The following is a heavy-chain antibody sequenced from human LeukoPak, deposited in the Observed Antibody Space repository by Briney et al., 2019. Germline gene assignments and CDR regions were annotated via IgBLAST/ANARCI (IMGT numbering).Heavy chain of an antibody. CDR1: GFTFSSYA. J-gene: IGHJ6*02. Sequence: PGGSLRLSCAASGFTFSSYAMSWVRQAPGKGLEWVSTISGGGGSTYYADSVKGRFTISRDNSKNTLYLQMNSLRAEDTAVYYCAKSPPMSNIVVVPAATYYYYYGMDVWGQGTTVTVSS. CDR3: AKSPPMSNIVVVPAATYYYYYGMDV. V-gene: IGHV3-23*01. CDR2: ISGGGGST. D-gene: IGHD2-2*01.